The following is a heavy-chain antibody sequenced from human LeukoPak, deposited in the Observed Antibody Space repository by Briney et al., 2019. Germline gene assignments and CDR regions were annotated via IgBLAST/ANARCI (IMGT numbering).Heavy chain of an antibody. CDR2: IRYDGSDK. Sequence: GGSLRLSCAASGFTFSNYGMYWVRQAPGKGLEWVAFIRYDGSDKYYADSVKGRFTISRDNSKNTLYLQMDSLRAEDTALYHCARVRGWFGEVTPYFDYWGQGTLVTVSS. CDR1: GFTFSNYG. J-gene: IGHJ4*02. CDR3: ARVRGWFGEVTPYFDY. V-gene: IGHV3-30*02. D-gene: IGHD3-10*01.